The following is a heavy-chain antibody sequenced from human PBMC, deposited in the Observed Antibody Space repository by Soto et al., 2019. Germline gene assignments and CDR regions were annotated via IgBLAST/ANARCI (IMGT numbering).Heavy chain of an antibody. V-gene: IGHV3-9*01. CDR3: AKDVAPTLPEYFQH. Sequence: EVQLEESGGGLVQPGRSLRLSCAASGFTFNDYVMHWVRQAPGKGLEWVSGISWNSGNIGYADSVKGRFIISRDNAKNSLYLQMNSLRPEDTALYYCAKDVAPTLPEYFQHWGQGTLVTVSS. CDR1: GFTFNDYV. J-gene: IGHJ1*01. CDR2: ISWNSGNI. D-gene: IGHD1-26*01.